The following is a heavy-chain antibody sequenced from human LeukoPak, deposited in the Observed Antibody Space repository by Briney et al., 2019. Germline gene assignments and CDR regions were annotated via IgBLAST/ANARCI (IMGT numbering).Heavy chain of an antibody. V-gene: IGHV3-21*01. D-gene: IGHD2-21*02. CDR3: ASTDTHCGGDCTVLHY. CDR1: GFTFSSYS. Sequence: GGSLRLSCAASGFTFSSYSMNWVRQAPGKGLEWVSSISSSSSYRYYADSVKGRFTISRDNAKNSLYLQMNNLRAEDTAVYYCASTDTHCGGDCTVLHYWGQGTLVTVSS. J-gene: IGHJ4*02. CDR2: ISSSSSYR.